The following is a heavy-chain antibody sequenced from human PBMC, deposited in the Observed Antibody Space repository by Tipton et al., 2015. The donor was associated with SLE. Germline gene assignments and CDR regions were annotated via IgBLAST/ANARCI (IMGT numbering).Heavy chain of an antibody. CDR3: ARDLRGTTVTTDY. V-gene: IGHV4-39*07. Sequence: TLSLTCTVSGGSISSSSYYWGWIRQPPGKGLEWIGSIYYSGSTYYTTSLKSLVTISVDTSKNQFSLKLSSVTAADTAVYYCARDLRGTTVTTDYWGQVTLVTVSS. D-gene: IGHD4-17*01. CDR2: IYYSGST. CDR1: GGSISSSSYY. J-gene: IGHJ4*02.